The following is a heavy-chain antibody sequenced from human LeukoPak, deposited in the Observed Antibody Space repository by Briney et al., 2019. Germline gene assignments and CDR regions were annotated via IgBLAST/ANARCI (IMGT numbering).Heavy chain of an antibody. CDR2: TYYRSKWYN. V-gene: IGHV6-1*01. Sequence: SQTLSLTCAISGDSVSSNSAAWNWIRQSPSRGLEWLGRTYYRSKWYNDYAVSVKSRITINPDTSKNQFSLQLNSVTPEDTAVYYCAREKYYDFWSGYYDCRWFDPWGQGTLVTVSS. J-gene: IGHJ5*02. CDR1: GDSVSSNSAA. CDR3: AREKYYDFWSGYYDCRWFDP. D-gene: IGHD3-3*01.